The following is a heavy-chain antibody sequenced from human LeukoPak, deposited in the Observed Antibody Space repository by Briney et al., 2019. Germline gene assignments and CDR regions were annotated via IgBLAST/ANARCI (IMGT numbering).Heavy chain of an antibody. CDR3: ANEIRPNDY. J-gene: IGHJ4*02. CDR1: GFTFSSHA. D-gene: IGHD4-17*01. CDR2: ISISGDTT. Sequence: GGSLRLSCGASGFTFSSHAMTWVRQAPGKGLEWVSAISISGDTTYYADAVKGRFTISRDNSKNTVYLQMNSLRAEDTAVYYCANEIRPNDYWGQGTLVTVST. V-gene: IGHV3-23*01.